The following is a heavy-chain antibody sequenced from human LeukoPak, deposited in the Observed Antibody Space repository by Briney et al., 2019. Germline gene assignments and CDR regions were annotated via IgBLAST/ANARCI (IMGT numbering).Heavy chain of an antibody. CDR2: ISAYNGNT. Sequence: ASVKVSCKASGYTFTSYGISWVRQAPGQGLEWMGWISAYNGNTNYAQKLQGRVTMTTDTSTSTACMELRSLRSDDTAVYYCASQWLVLDAFDIWGQGTMVTVSS. D-gene: IGHD6-19*01. CDR1: GYTFTSYG. J-gene: IGHJ3*02. CDR3: ASQWLVLDAFDI. V-gene: IGHV1-18*01.